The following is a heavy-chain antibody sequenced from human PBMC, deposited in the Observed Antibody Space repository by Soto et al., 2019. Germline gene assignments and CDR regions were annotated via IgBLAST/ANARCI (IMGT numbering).Heavy chain of an antibody. Sequence: QLQLQESGSGLAKPSQTLSLTCAVSGGSISSGGYSWSWMRQPPGKGLEWIGYIYHSGSTYYNPSLKSRVTISVDRSKNQFSLKLSSVTAADTAVYYCARVPDVWGQGTTVTVSS. CDR2: IYHSGST. CDR1: GGSISSGGYS. CDR3: ARVPDV. V-gene: IGHV4-30-2*01. J-gene: IGHJ6*02.